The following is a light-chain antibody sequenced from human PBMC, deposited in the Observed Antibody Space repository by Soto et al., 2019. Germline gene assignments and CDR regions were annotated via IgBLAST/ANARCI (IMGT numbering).Light chain of an antibody. Sequence: DIQMTQSPSSLSASVGDSVTISCRSSQNIDTFLNWYQQKAGEAPKLLIRSSTTLQDGVPSRFTGSGSGTEFALTICSLQPEDFASYYCQQSHSAPTFGQGTKV. CDR2: SST. V-gene: IGKV1-39*01. CDR3: QQSHSAPT. CDR1: QNIDTF. J-gene: IGKJ1*01.